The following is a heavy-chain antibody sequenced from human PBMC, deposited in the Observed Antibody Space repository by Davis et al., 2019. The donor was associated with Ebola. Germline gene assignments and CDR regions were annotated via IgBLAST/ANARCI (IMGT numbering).Heavy chain of an antibody. D-gene: IGHD3-16*01. Sequence: HSQTLSLTCAISGDSVSSGSTGWNWIRQSPSRGLEWLGRTYYTSKWHNDYGESVKSRITINPDTSTNQLSLQLNSVTPEDTAVYYCVRGWGRSGLDVWGQGTTVTVSS. V-gene: IGHV6-1*01. CDR1: GDSVSSGSTG. J-gene: IGHJ6*02. CDR2: TYYTSKWHN. CDR3: VRGWGRSGLDV.